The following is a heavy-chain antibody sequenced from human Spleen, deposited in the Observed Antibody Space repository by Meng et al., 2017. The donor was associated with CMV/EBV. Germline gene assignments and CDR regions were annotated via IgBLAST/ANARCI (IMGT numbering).Heavy chain of an antibody. CDR3: ARSIAARRVYYYYYGMDV. V-gene: IGHV3-30*02. CDR1: GFTFSTYG. J-gene: IGHJ6*02. D-gene: IGHD6-6*01. Sequence: RGSLRLSCAASGFTFSTYGMHWVRQAPGKGLEWVAFIRFDGSNKYYADSVKGRFTISRDNSKNTLYLQMNSLRAEDTAVYYCARSIAARRVYYYYYGMDVWGQGTTVTVSS. CDR2: IRFDGSNK.